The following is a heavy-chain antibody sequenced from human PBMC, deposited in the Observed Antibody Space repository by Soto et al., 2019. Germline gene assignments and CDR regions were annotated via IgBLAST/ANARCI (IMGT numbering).Heavy chain of an antibody. V-gene: IGHV3-21*01. Sequence: EVQLVESGGGLVKPGGSLRLSCAASGFTFSSYSMNWVRQAPGKGLEWVSFISSSSSYIYYADSVKGRFTISRDNAKNSRYLQMNTLRAEDTAVYYCARDRVIVGATTPYYYGMDVWGQGTRVTVSS. D-gene: IGHD1-26*01. J-gene: IGHJ6*02. CDR3: ARDRVIVGATTPYYYGMDV. CDR2: ISSSSSYI. CDR1: GFTFSSYS.